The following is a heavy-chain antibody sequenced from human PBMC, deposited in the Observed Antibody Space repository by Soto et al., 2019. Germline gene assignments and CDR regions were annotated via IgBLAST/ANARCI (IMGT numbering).Heavy chain of an antibody. D-gene: IGHD2-2*01. CDR2: INSDGSST. Sequence: EVQLVESGGGLVQPGGSLRLSCAASGFTFSSYWMHWVRQAPGKGLVWVSRINSDGSSTSYADSVKGRFTISRDNAKNTLYLQMNSLRAEDTAVYYCAREDIVVVPAALGPIYYYYGMDVWGQGTTVTVSS. J-gene: IGHJ6*02. CDR1: GFTFSSYW. V-gene: IGHV3-74*01. CDR3: AREDIVVVPAALGPIYYYYGMDV.